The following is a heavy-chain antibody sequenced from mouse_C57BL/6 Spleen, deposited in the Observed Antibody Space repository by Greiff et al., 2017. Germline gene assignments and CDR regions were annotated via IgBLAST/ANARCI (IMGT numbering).Heavy chain of an antibody. J-gene: IGHJ4*01. CDR1: GYAFTNYL. CDR2: INPGSGGT. D-gene: IGHD3-2*02. CDR3: ARSSSGGAMDY. V-gene: IGHV1-54*01. Sequence: LQESGAELVRPGTSVKVSCKASGYAFTNYLIEWVKQRPGQGLEWIGVINPGSGGTNYNEKFKGKATLTADKSSSTAYMQLSSLTSEDSAVYFCARSSSGGAMDYWGQGTSVTVSS.